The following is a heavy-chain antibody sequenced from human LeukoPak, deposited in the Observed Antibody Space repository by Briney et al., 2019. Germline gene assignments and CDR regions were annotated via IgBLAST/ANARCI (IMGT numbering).Heavy chain of an antibody. CDR2: IIPIFGTA. V-gene: IGHV1-69*05. CDR1: GGTFSSYA. Sequence: SVKVSCKASGGTFSSYAISWVRQAPGQGLERMGRIIPIFGTADYAQKFQGRVTITTDESTSTAYMELSSLRSEDTAVYYCARIAVAGNRDDYWGQGTLVTVSS. CDR3: ARIAVAGNRDDY. J-gene: IGHJ4*02. D-gene: IGHD6-19*01.